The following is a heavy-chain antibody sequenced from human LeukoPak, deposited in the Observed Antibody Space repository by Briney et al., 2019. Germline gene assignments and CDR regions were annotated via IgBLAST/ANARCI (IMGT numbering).Heavy chain of an antibody. CDR3: ARGQLWFPLAFDI. D-gene: IGHD5-18*01. CDR1: GGSISSYH. CDR2: IYYSGST. V-gene: IGHV4-59*01. Sequence: SETLSLTCTVSGGSISSYHWSWIRQPPGKGLEWIGYIYYSGSTNYNPSLKSRVTISVDTSKNQFSLKLSSVTAADTAVYYCARGQLWFPLAFDIWGQGTMVTVSS. J-gene: IGHJ3*02.